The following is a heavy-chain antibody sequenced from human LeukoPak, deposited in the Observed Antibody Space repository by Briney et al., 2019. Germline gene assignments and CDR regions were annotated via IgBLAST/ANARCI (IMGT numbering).Heavy chain of an antibody. CDR1: GFTFSNYA. CDR2: ISGSGEST. D-gene: IGHD2/OR15-2a*01. V-gene: IGHV3-23*01. Sequence: GGSLRLSCAASGFTFSNYAMSWVRQAPGKGLEWVSAISGSGESTYYADSVKGRFTISRDDSKNTLYLQMDSLRAVDTAVYYCAKEAPFPIFDYWGQGTLVTVSS. CDR3: AKEAPFPIFDY. J-gene: IGHJ4*02.